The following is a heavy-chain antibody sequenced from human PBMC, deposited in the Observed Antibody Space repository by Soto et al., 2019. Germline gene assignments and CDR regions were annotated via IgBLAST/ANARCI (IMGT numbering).Heavy chain of an antibody. J-gene: IGHJ3*02. CDR2: LYYSGTT. D-gene: IGHD6-13*01. CDR3: AIVRPTSNWYSFDI. Sequence: QLRLQESGPGLVRPSEPLSLTCTVSGGSITSGTYYWGWIRQPPGKVLEWIGSLYYSGTTYYNPSLKSRITISVDTSQNQFSLTLGSVIAADTAVYYCAIVRPTSNWYSFDIWGQGIMVTVSS. CDR1: GGSITSGTYY. V-gene: IGHV4-39*01.